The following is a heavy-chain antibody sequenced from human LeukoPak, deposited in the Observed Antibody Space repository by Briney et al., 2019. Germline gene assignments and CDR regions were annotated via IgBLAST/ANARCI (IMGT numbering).Heavy chain of an antibody. V-gene: IGHV4-38-2*01. CDR2: IYHSGST. Sequence: SETLSLTCAVSGYSISSGYYWCWIRQPPGKGLEWIWIIYHSGSTYYNPSLKSRITISIDTSKNQFSLKLSSVTAADTAVYYCARWDSGEWFHDAFDIGGQGTMITVSS. J-gene: IGHJ3*02. D-gene: IGHD3-3*01. CDR3: ARWDSGEWFHDAFDI. CDR1: GYSISSGYY.